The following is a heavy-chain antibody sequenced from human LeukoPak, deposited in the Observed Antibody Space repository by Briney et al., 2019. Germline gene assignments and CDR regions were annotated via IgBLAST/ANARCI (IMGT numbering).Heavy chain of an antibody. CDR1: GSSISSYY. V-gene: IGHV4-59*08. CDR2: IYYSGST. J-gene: IGHJ4*02. D-gene: IGHD6-13*01. Sequence: SETLSLTCTVSGSSISSYYWSWIRQPPGKGLEWIGYIYYSGSTNYNPSLKSRVTISVDTSKNQFSLKLSSVTAADTAVYYCAAGYSSSWYSIDYWGQGTLVTVSS. CDR3: AAGYSSSWYSIDY.